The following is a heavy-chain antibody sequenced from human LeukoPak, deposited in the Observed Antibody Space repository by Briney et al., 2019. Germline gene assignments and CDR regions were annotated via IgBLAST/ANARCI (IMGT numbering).Heavy chain of an antibody. CDR1: GNYW. J-gene: IGHJ4*02. V-gene: IGHV3-74*01. D-gene: IGHD2-2*01. CDR3: VSFYETY. CDR2: INSDGSWT. Sequence: GGSLRLSCAASGNYWMHWVRQAPGKGLVWVSHINSDGSWTSYADSVKGRFTISKDNAKNTVYLQMNNLRTEDTAVYYCVSFYETYWGRGTLVTVSS.